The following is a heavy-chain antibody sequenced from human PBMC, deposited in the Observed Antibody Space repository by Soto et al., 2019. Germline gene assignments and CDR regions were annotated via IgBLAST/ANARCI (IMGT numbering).Heavy chain of an antibody. D-gene: IGHD4-17*01. J-gene: IGHJ4*02. CDR2: IIPIFGTA. Sequence: QVQLVQSGAEVKKPGSSVKVSCKASGGTFSSYAISWVRQAPGQGLEWMGGIIPIFGTANYAQKFQGRVTITADKSTSTAYMELSSLRSEDTAVYYCARVQPSPGDYGEGLGGAFDYWGQGPLVTVSS. CDR1: GGTFSSYA. V-gene: IGHV1-69*06. CDR3: ARVQPSPGDYGEGLGGAFDY.